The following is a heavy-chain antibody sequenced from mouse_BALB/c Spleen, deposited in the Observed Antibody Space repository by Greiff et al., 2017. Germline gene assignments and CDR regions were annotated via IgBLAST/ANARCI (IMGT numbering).Heavy chain of an antibody. CDR3: TRGNAYGDY. Sequence: QVQLKESGAELVKPGASVKLSCKASGYTFTSYYMYWVKQRPGQGLAWIGEINPGNGGTNFNEKFKSKATLTVDKSSSTAYMQLSSLTSEDSAVYYCTRGNAYGDYWGQGTTRTVSS. CDR2: INPGNGGT. CDR1: GYTFTSYY. J-gene: IGHJ2*01. D-gene: IGHD2-1*01. V-gene: IGHV1S81*02.